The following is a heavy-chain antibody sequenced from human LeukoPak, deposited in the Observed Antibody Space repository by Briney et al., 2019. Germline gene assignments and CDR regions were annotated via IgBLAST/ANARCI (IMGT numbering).Heavy chain of an antibody. CDR3: ARDLPQYYYDSSGYGAFDI. CDR1: GGTFSSYA. Sequence: SVKVSCKASGGTFSSYAISWVRQAPGEALEWKGGIIPIFGTANYAQKFQGRVTITADESTSTAYMELSSLRSEDTAVYYCARDLPQYYYDSSGYGAFDIWGQGTMVTVSS. CDR2: IIPIFGTA. D-gene: IGHD3-22*01. V-gene: IGHV1-69*13. J-gene: IGHJ3*02.